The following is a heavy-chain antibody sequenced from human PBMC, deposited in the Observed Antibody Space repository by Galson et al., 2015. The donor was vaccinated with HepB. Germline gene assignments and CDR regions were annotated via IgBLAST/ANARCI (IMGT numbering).Heavy chain of an antibody. CDR2: FDPEDGET. CDR3: TTVYVSSSWFGWFDP. J-gene: IGHJ5*02. V-gene: IGHV1-24*01. Sequence: SVKVSCKVSGYTLTELSMHWVRQAPGKGLEWMGGFDPEDGETIYAQKFQGRLNMTEDTSTDTSYMELSSLRSEYTAVYYGTTVYVSSSWFGWFDPWGQGTLVTVSS. CDR1: GYTLTELS. D-gene: IGHD6-13*01.